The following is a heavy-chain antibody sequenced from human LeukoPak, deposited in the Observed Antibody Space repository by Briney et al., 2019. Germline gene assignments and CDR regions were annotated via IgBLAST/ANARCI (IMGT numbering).Heavy chain of an antibody. J-gene: IGHJ4*02. CDR2: INHSGST. Sequence: RPSETLSLTCAVYGGSFSGYYWSWIRQPPGKGLEWIGEINHSGSTNYNPSLKSRVTISVDTSKNQFSLKLSSVTAADTAVYYCASLDRPLDWGQGTLVTVSS. CDR3: ASLDRPLD. CDR1: GGSFSGYY. V-gene: IGHV4-34*01.